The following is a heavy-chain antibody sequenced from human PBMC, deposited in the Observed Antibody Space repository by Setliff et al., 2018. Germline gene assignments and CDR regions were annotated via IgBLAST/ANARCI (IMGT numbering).Heavy chain of an antibody. V-gene: IGHV3-30*02. Sequence: GGSLRLSCAAFGFTFSSYALHWVRQAPGEGLEWVAFVQFDGSNKYYADSVLGRFTISRDNIKNTAFLQMNSLRADDTAMYYCVASPSNKNGHFEYWGQGTLVTVSS. CDR2: VQFDGSNK. J-gene: IGHJ4*02. CDR3: VASPSNKNGHFEY. CDR1: GFTFSSYA.